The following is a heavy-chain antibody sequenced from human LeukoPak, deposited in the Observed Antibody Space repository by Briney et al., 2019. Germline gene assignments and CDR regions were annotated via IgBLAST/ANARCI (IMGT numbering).Heavy chain of an antibody. CDR1: GYTFTGYY. V-gene: IGHV1-8*03. Sequence: ASVKVSCKASGYTFTGYYMHWVRQATGQGLEWMGWMNPNSGNTGYAQKFQGRVTITRNTSISTAYMELSSLRSDDTAVYYCARSSGQKTIDYWGQGTLVTVSS. CDR2: MNPNSGNT. D-gene: IGHD3-22*01. J-gene: IGHJ4*02. CDR3: ARSSGQKTIDY.